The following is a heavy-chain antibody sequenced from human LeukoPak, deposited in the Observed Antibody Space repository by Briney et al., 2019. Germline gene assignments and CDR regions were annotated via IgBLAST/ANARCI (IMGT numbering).Heavy chain of an antibody. CDR3: ARGFDTWYVY. Sequence: PSETLSLTCTVSGGSISSSSYYWGWIRQPPGKGLEWIGSIYYSGSTYYNPSLKSRVTISVDTSKNQFSLKLSSETAADTAVYYCARGFDTWYVYWGQGTLVTVSS. CDR2: IYYSGST. J-gene: IGHJ4*02. D-gene: IGHD1-14*01. CDR1: GGSISSSSYY. V-gene: IGHV4-39*07.